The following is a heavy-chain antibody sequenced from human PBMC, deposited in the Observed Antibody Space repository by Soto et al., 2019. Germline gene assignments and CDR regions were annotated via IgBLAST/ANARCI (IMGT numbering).Heavy chain of an antibody. D-gene: IGHD3-10*01. Sequence: ASVKVSCKASGGTFSSYTISWVRQAPGQGLEWMGRIIPILGIANYAQKFQGRVTITADKSTSTAYMELSSPRSEDTAVYYCARASPLGAAQHWGQGTLVTVSS. CDR2: IIPILGIA. V-gene: IGHV1-69*02. CDR1: GGTFSSYT. CDR3: ARASPLGAAQH. J-gene: IGHJ1*01.